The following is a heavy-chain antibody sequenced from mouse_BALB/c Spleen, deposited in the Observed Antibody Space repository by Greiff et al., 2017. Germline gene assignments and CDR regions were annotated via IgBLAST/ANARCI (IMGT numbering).Heavy chain of an antibody. CDR1: GYSITSDYA. Sequence: ESGPGLVKPSQSLSLTCTVTGYSITSDYAWNWIRQFPGNKLEWMGYISYSGSTSYNPSLKSRISITRDTSKNQFFLQLNSVTTEDTATYYCARGRDYDGLYYYAMDYWGQGTSVTVSS. J-gene: IGHJ4*01. V-gene: IGHV3-2*02. CDR3: ARGRDYDGLYYYAMDY. CDR2: ISYSGST. D-gene: IGHD1-2*01.